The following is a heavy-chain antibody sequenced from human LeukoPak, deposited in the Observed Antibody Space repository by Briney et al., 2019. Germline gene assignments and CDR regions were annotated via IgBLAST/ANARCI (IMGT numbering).Heavy chain of an antibody. D-gene: IGHD1-14*01. Sequence: PSETLSLTCTVSGDSISSGNYWGWIRQPPGKELEWIGYIHYSGSSNYHPSLGSRVTISLDTSKNQFSLKLKSVTAADTGMYHCARYDRGLFFFDNWGQGTLVTVSS. CDR2: IHYSGSS. V-gene: IGHV4-61*05. CDR3: ARYDRGLFFFDN. J-gene: IGHJ4*02. CDR1: GDSISSGNY.